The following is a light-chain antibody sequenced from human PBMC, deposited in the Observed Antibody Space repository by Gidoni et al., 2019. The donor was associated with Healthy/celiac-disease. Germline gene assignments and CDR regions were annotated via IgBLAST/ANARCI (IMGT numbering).Light chain of an antibody. J-gene: IGKJ3*01. CDR3: QQYYSTPPMIT. CDR1: QGISNS. CDR2: AAS. V-gene: IGKV1-NL1*01. Sequence: DIQMTQSPSSLSASVGDRVTITCRASQGISNSLAWYQQKPGKAPKLLLYAASRLESGVPSRFSGSGSGTEYTLTISSLQPEDCATYYCQQYYSTPPMITFXPXTKVDIK.